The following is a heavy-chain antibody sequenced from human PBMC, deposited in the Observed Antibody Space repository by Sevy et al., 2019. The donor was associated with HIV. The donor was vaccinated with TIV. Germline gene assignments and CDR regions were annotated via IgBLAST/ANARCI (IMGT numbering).Heavy chain of an antibody. CDR1: GFTVSSNY. CDR3: AFGVRQWLVSTYFDY. D-gene: IGHD6-19*01. J-gene: IGHJ4*02. V-gene: IGHV3-53*01. Sequence: GGSLRLSCAASGFTVSSNYMSWVRQAPGKGLEWVSVIYSGGSTYYADSVKGRFTISRDNSKNTLYLQMNSLRAEDTAVYYCAFGVRQWLVSTYFDYWGQGTLLTVSS. CDR2: IYSGGST.